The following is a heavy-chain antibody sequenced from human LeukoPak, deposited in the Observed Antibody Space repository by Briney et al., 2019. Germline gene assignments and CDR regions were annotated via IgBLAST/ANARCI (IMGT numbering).Heavy chain of an antibody. CDR3: ARRWNYGRNYYIDV. Sequence: GSLRLSCAASGFRFSNYGMHWVRQTPGKGMEWIGEINDSGRINYNPSLMSRVTVSVDTSKNQFSLRLTSVTATDTAVYYCARRWNYGRNYYIDVWGKGATVSVSS. CDR1: GFRFSNYG. D-gene: IGHD1-7*01. V-gene: IGHV4-34*01. CDR2: INDSGRI. J-gene: IGHJ6*03.